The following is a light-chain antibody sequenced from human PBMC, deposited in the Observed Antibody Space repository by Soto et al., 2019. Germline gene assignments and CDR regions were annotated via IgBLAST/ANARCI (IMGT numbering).Light chain of an antibody. Sequence: QSVLTQPASVSGSPGQSITISCTGTSSDIGAYNFVSWYQQHPGKAPKLMIYDVNMRPSGVSNRFSGSKSGNTASLTISGLQADDEADYYCTSWTTSTTMIFGGGTKLTVL. J-gene: IGLJ2*01. V-gene: IGLV2-14*03. CDR2: DVN. CDR3: TSWTTSTTMI. CDR1: SSDIGAYNF.